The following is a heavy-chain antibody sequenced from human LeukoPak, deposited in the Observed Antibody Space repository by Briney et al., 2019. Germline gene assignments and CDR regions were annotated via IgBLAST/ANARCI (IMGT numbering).Heavy chain of an antibody. J-gene: IGHJ3*02. CDR2: ISAYNGNT. CDR1: GYTFTSYG. D-gene: IGHD3-22*01. CDR3: ARARVDSSGYYPPDAFDI. Sequence: ASVKVSCKASGYTFTSYGISWVRQAPGQGLEWMGWISAYNGNTNYAQKLQGRVTMTTDTSTSTAYMELRSLRSDDTAVYYCARARVDSSGYYPPDAFDIWGQGTMVTVSS. V-gene: IGHV1-18*01.